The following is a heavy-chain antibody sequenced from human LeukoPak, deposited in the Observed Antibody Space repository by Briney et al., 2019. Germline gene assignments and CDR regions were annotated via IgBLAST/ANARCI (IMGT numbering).Heavy chain of an antibody. V-gene: IGHV3-23*01. CDR1: GFTVSSNY. J-gene: IGHJ4*02. D-gene: IGHD2-2*03. CDR2: ISGSGGST. CDR3: AKVSVDIVVVPAAMFDY. Sequence: GGSLRLSCAASGFTVSSNYMSWVRQAPGKGLQWVSAISGSGGSTYYADSVKGRFTISRDNSKNTLYLQMDSLRAEDTAVYYCAKVSVDIVVVPAAMFDYWGQGTLVTVSS.